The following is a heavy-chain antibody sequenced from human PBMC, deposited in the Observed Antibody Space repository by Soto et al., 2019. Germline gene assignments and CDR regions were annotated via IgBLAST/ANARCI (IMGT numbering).Heavy chain of an antibody. CDR2: ISYHGSNR. J-gene: IGHJ4*02. CDR1: GFTFSNYG. D-gene: IGHD6-6*01. CDR3: AKDNNVMREYSTASYFDS. V-gene: IGHV3-30*18. Sequence: PGGSLRLSCAVSGFTFSNYGMHWVRQAPGKGLEWLAVISYHGSNRYYADSVEGRFTISRDNSKNALYLQMSSLRAEDTAVYYCAKDNNVMREYSTASYFDSWGQGTLVTVSS.